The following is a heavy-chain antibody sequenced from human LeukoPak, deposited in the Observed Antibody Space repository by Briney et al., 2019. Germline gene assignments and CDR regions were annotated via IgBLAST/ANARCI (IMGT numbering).Heavy chain of an antibody. D-gene: IGHD1-7*01. CDR3: AGYHWNSGVVY. CDR2: ISRSGDTI. Sequence: GGSLRLSCAASGFTFSDYAMSWIRQAPGQGLEWVSYISRSGDTIDYADSVKGRFSISRDNAKNSLYLQMNSLRAEDTAVYYCAGYHWNSGVVYWGQGTLVTVTS. J-gene: IGHJ4*02. V-gene: IGHV3-11*01. CDR1: GFTFSDYA.